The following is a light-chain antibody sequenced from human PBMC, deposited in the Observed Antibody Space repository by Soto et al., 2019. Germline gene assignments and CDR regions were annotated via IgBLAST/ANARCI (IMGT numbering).Light chain of an antibody. CDR2: DAS. CDR1: QSISSSY. CDR3: QQYGSSPET. J-gene: IGKJ1*01. Sequence: EIVLTQSPGTLSLSPGERATLSCRASQSISSSYLAWYQQKPGQAPRLLIYDASSRATGIPDRFSGSGSGKEFTLTISRLEPEDFAVYYCQQYGSSPETCGQGTKVEIK. V-gene: IGKV3-20*01.